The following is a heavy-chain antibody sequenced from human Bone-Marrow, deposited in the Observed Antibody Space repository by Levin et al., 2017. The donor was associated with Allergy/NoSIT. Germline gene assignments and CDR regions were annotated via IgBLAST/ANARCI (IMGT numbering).Heavy chain of an antibody. CDR3: ARDRGVDGYDLWSGLDY. D-gene: IGHD3-3*01. CDR1: GFSLNKFW. CDR2: INQDGSQK. Sequence: GGSLRLSCEASGFSLNKFWMTWVRQAPGKGLEWVANINQDGSQKYYVDPVQGRFTIARDTAKNLVFLQMNGLRVEDTAVYYCARDRGVDGYDLWSGLDYCGQGTVVTVSS. J-gene: IGHJ4*02. V-gene: IGHV3-7*01.